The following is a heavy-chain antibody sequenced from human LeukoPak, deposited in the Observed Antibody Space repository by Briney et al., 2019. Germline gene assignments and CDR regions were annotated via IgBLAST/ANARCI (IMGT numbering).Heavy chain of an antibody. J-gene: IGHJ4*02. CDR1: GFTVSSNY. D-gene: IGHD6-6*01. CDR2: IYSDGST. CDR3: ATAYSSSPTFDY. V-gene: IGHV3-66*01. Sequence: GGSLRLSCEASGFTVSSNYMSWVRQAPGKGLEWVSVIYSDGSTYYADSVKGRFTISGDNSKNNLYLQINSLRAEDTAVYYCATAYSSSPTFDYWSQGTLVTVSS.